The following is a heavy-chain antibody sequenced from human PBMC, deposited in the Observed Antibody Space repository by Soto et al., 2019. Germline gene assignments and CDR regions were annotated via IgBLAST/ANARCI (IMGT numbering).Heavy chain of an antibody. D-gene: IGHD6-25*01. CDR2: ISGYNGNT. CDR3: GGEVAAHYNHYRMDV. CDR1: GYSFTTYG. J-gene: IGHJ6*02. V-gene: IGHV1-18*01. Sequence: QVQLVQSRGEVKKPGASVKVSCKASGYSFTTYGISWVRQAPGQGLEWMGWISGYNGNTNYAQKLKGRLTMTTDTTKSTASMEQMSRTTDNEAVYYCGGEVAAHYNHYRMDVWGQGSTVTVSS.